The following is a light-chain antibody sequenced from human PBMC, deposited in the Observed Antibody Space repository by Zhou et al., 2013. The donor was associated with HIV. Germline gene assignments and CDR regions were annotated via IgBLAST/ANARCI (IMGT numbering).Light chain of an antibody. CDR1: QSVFSY. V-gene: IGKV3-11*01. CDR3: QQRNNWPMYT. Sequence: EIVMTQSPSTLSVSPGERVTLSCRASQSVFSYLAWYQQKPGQAPRLLIYDASNRATGIPARFSGSGSGTDFTLTISSLEPEDFAIYYCQQRNNWPMYTFGQGTKLEIK. CDR2: DAS. J-gene: IGKJ2*01.